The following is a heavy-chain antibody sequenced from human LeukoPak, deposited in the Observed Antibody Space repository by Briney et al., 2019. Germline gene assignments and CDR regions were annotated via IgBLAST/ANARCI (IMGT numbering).Heavy chain of an antibody. J-gene: IGHJ4*02. D-gene: IGHD2-15*01. CDR1: GSSTSSSNW. CDR3: ARQTPPLYCSGGSCYSGVLDY. V-gene: IGHV4-4*02. Sequence: SGTLSLTCAVSGSSTSSSNWWSWVRQPPGKGLEWIGEIYHSGSTNYNPSLKSRVTISVDKSKNQFSLKLSSVTAADTAVYYCARQTPPLYCSGGSCYSGVLDYWGQGTLVAVSS. CDR2: IYHSGST.